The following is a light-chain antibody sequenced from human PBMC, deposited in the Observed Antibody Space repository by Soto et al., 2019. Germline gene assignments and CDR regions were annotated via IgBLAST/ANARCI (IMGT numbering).Light chain of an antibody. CDR1: QSVSSY. V-gene: IGKV3-11*01. Sequence: EIVLTQSPATLSLSPGERATLSCRASQSVSSYLAWYQQKPGQAPRLLIYDASNRATGIPARFSGSGSGTDFTLTISSLEPEDFAVYYCQQRSNWLIFTFGTRTKVDIK. CDR3: QQRSNWLIFT. CDR2: DAS. J-gene: IGKJ3*01.